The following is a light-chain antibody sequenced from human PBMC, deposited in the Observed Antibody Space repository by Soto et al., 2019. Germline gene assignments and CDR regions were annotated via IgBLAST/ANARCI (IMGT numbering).Light chain of an antibody. J-gene: IGKJ5*01. CDR3: QQYNNWPPIT. V-gene: IGKV3-20*01. CDR1: QSVSNSY. Sequence: EIVLTQSPGTLPLSPGERATLSCRASQSVSNSYVAWYQQKPGQAPRLLIYGAASRATGIPARFSGSGSGTDFTLTISSLQSEDFAVYYCQQYNNWPPITFGQGTRLEIK. CDR2: GAA.